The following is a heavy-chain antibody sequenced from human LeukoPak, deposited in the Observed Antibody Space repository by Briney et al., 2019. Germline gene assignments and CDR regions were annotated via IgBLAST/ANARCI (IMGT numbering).Heavy chain of an antibody. Sequence: GGSLRLSCAASGFTFTNAWMSWVRQAPGKGLEWVGRIKSKGDGETTGTAASVKGRFTMSRDDSKATLYLQMNSLKAEDTAVYYCTTDLGLTMIRGVIVNWGQGALVTVSS. CDR2: IKSKGDGETT. J-gene: IGHJ4*02. V-gene: IGHV3-15*01. CDR1: GFTFTNAW. CDR3: TTDLGLTMIRGVIVN. D-gene: IGHD3-10*01.